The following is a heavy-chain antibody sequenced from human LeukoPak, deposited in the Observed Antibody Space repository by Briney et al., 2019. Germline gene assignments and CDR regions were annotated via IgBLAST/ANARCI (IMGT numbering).Heavy chain of an antibody. J-gene: IGHJ3*02. Sequence: LETLSLTCTVSGGSISSSSYYWGWIRQPPGKGLEWIGSIYYSGSTYYNPSLKSRVTISVDTSKNQFSLKLSSVTAADTAVYYCAEGQWLGAFGIWGQGTMVTVSS. V-gene: IGHV4-39*01. D-gene: IGHD6-19*01. CDR3: AEGQWLGAFGI. CDR2: IYYSGST. CDR1: GGSISSSSYY.